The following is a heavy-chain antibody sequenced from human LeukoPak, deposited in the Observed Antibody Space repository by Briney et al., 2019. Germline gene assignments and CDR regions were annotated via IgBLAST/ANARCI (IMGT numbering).Heavy chain of an antibody. J-gene: IGHJ4*02. V-gene: IGHV3-23*05. CDR2: IYKSGGST. CDR1: GFTFSSYD. CDR3: AKISWGGLRDY. Sequence: PGGSLRLSCAASGFTFSSYDMSWVRQAPGKGLEWVSGIYKSGGSTYYADSVKGRFTISRDNSKNTLYLQMNSLRAEDTAEYYCAKISWGGLRDYWGQGTLVTVSS. D-gene: IGHD3-16*01.